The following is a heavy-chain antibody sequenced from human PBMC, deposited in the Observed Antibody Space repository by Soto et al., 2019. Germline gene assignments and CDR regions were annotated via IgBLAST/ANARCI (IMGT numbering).Heavy chain of an antibody. J-gene: IGHJ2*01. CDR2: IIPIFGTA. V-gene: IGHV1-69*12. D-gene: IGHD5-12*01. CDR1: GGTFSSYT. Sequence: QVQLVQSGAEVKKPGSSVTVSCKASGGTFSSYTISWVRQAPGQGLEWMGGIIPIFGTANYAQKFQGRVTITADESTSTAYMELSSLRSEDTAVYYCARGNYRWLQLGYFDLWGRGTLVTVSS. CDR3: ARGNYRWLQLGYFDL.